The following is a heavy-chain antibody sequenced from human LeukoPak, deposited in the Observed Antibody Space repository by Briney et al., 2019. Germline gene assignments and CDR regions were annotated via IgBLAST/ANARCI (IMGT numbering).Heavy chain of an antibody. D-gene: IGHD6-13*01. CDR3: ASTSRSSWYSDAFDI. Sequence: SETLSLTCTVSGGSISSSSYYWGWIRQPPGKGLEWIGSIYYSGSTYYNPPLKSRVTISVDTSKNQFSLKLSSVTAADTAVYYCASTSRSSWYSDAFDIWGQGTMVTVSS. V-gene: IGHV4-39*07. CDR1: GGSISSSSYY. J-gene: IGHJ3*02. CDR2: IYYSGST.